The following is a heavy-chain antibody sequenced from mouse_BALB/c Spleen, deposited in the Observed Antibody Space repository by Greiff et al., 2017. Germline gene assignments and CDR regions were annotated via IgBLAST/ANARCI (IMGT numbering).Heavy chain of an antibody. Sequence: EVKLEESGGGLVKPGGSLKLSCAASGFTFSSYTMSWVRQTPEKRLEWVATISSGGSYTYYPDSVKGRFTISRDNAKNTLYLQMSSLKSEDTAMYYCTRDRDGNCDYWGQGTTLTVSS. J-gene: IGHJ2*01. CDR1: GFTFSSYT. V-gene: IGHV5-6-4*01. CDR2: ISSGGSYT. CDR3: TRDRDGNCDY. D-gene: IGHD2-1*01.